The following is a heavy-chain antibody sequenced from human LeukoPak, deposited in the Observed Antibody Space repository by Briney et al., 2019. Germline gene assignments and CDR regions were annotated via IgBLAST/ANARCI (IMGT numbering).Heavy chain of an antibody. Sequence: SETLSLTCAVSSGSISSGGYSWSWIRQPPGKGLEWIGYIYHSGSTYYNPSLKSRVTISVDTSKNQFSLKLSSVTAADTAVYYCARSFSSGYFVAYGYYFDYWGQGTLVTVSS. D-gene: IGHD3-22*01. V-gene: IGHV4-30-2*01. J-gene: IGHJ4*02. CDR3: ARSFSSGYFVAYGYYFDY. CDR2: IYHSGST. CDR1: SGSISSGGYS.